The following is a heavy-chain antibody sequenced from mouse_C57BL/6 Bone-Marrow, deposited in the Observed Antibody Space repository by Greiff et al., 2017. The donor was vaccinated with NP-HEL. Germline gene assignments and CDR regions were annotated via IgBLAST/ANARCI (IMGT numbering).Heavy chain of an antibody. V-gene: IGHV1-64*01. Sequence: QVQLQQPGAELVKPGASVKLSCKASGYTFTSYWMHWVKQRPGQGLAWIGMIHPNSGSTNYNEKFKSKATLTVDKSSSTAYMQLSSLTSEDSAVYYCARGLLYLGTWFAYWGQGTLVTVSA. D-gene: IGHD1-1*01. CDR3: ARGLLYLGTWFAY. CDR1: GYTFTSYW. CDR2: IHPNSGST. J-gene: IGHJ3*01.